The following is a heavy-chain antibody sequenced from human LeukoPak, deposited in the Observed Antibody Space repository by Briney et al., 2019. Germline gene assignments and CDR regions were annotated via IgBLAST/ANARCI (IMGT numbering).Heavy chain of an antibody. CDR3: ARTAYYYGSGSPFSY. Sequence: PSETLSLTCAVYGRSFSGYYWSWIRQPPGKGLEWIGEINHSGSTNYNPSLKSRVTISVDTSKNQFSLKLSSVTAADTAVYYCARTAYYYGSGSPFSYWGQGTLVTVSS. CDR2: INHSGST. D-gene: IGHD3-10*01. J-gene: IGHJ4*02. CDR1: GRSFSGYY. V-gene: IGHV4-34*01.